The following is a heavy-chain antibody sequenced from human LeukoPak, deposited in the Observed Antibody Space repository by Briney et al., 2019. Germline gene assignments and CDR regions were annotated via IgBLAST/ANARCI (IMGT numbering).Heavy chain of an antibody. D-gene: IGHD1-26*01. CDR1: GGSISSYY. V-gene: IGHV4-59*01. J-gene: IGHJ4*02. Sequence: SETLSLTCTVSGGSISSYYWSWIRQPPGKGLEWIGYIYYSGSTNYNPSLKSRVTISVDTSKNQFSLKLSSVTAADTAVYYCAKGIVGASKRIDYWGQGTLVTVSS. CDR3: AKGIVGASKRIDY. CDR2: IYYSGST.